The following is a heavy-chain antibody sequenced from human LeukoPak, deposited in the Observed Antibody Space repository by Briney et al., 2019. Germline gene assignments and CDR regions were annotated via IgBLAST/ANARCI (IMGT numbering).Heavy chain of an antibody. CDR2: INHSGST. Sequence: PSETLSLTCAVYGGSFSGYYWSWIRQPPGKGLESIGEINHSGSTNYNPSLKSRATISVDTSKNQFSLKLSSVTAADTAVYYCARGPSRYSSGWYNLRFDYWGQGTLVTVSS. CDR3: ARGPSRYSSGWYNLRFDY. V-gene: IGHV4-34*01. J-gene: IGHJ4*02. CDR1: GGSFSGYY. D-gene: IGHD6-19*01.